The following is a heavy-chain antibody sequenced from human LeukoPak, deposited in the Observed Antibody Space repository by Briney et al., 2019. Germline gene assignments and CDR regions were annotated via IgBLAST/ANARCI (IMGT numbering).Heavy chain of an antibody. CDR2: IYYSGST. D-gene: IGHD6-13*01. V-gene: IGHV4-59*01. CDR3: ARASSSWHRPFDY. J-gene: IGHJ4*02. Sequence: PSETLSLTCTVSGGSISSYYWSWIRQPPGKGLERIGYIYYSGSTNYNPSLKSRVTISVDTSKNQFSLKLSSVTAADTAVYYCARASSSWHRPFDYWGQGTLVTVSS. CDR1: GGSISSYY.